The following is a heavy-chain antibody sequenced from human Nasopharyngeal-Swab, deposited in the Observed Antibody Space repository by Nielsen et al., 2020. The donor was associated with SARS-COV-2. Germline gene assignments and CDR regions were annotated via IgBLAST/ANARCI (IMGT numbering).Heavy chain of an antibody. CDR1: GFTFSDYY. Sequence: GESLKISCAASGFTFSDYYMNWVRQAPGKGLEWVSSISSSSTIDYADSVKGRITISRDNAKNSLCLQMNSLRAEDTAVYYCAQTSIGMATIRGVLPYWGQGTLVTVSS. CDR3: AQTSIGMATIRGVLPY. D-gene: IGHD5-24*01. J-gene: IGHJ4*02. V-gene: IGHV3-69-1*01. CDR2: ISSSSTI.